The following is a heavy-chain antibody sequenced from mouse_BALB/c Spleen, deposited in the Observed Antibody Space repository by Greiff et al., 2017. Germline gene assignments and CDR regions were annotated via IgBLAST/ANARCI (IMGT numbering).Heavy chain of an antibody. CDR3: ARKEYGNYGDAMDY. J-gene: IGHJ4*01. CDR2: IDPYYGGT. Sequence: EVKLMESGPELEKPGASVKISCKASGYSFTGYNMNWVKQSNGKSLEWIGNIDPYYGGTSYNQKFKGKATLTVDKSSSTAYMQLKSLTSEDSAVYYCARKEYGNYGDAMDYWGQGTSVTVSS. CDR1: GYSFTGYN. D-gene: IGHD2-10*02. V-gene: IGHV1-39*01.